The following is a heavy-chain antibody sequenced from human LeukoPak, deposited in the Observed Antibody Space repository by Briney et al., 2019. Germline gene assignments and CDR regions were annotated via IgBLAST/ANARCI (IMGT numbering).Heavy chain of an antibody. D-gene: IGHD3-10*01. CDR1: GFTFSSYA. J-gene: IGHJ4*02. Sequence: GGSLRLSCAASGFTFSSYAMSWVRQAPGKGLEWVSAISGSGGSTYYADSVKGRFTISRDNSKDTLYLQMNSLRAEDTAVYYCAKGLYYGSGSHFDYWGPGTLVTVSS. CDR3: AKGLYYGSGSHFDY. V-gene: IGHV3-23*01. CDR2: ISGSGGST.